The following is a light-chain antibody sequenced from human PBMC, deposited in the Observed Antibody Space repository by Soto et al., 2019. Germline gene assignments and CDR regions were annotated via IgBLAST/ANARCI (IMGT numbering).Light chain of an antibody. CDR1: QSVSSNF. CDR2: GAS. V-gene: IGKV3-20*01. Sequence: EIVLTQSPGTLSLSPGERVTLSCRASQSVSSNFLAWYQQKPGQAPRLLIYGASNRAAGIPDRFSGSGSGTDFTLTISRLEPEDFAVYYCHQYGTSPQTFGQGTKVEVK. CDR3: HQYGTSPQT. J-gene: IGKJ1*01.